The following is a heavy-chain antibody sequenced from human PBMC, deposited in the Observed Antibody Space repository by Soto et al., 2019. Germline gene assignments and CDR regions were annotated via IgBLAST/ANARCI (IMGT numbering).Heavy chain of an antibody. CDR3: AKDQGSRLYFDY. CDR1: GFTFSSYA. Sequence: EVQLLESGGGLVQPGGSLRLSCAASGFTFSSYAMSWVRQAPGKGLEWVSAISGSGGSTYYADSVKGRFTISRDNTKNTLYLQMNSLRAEDTAGYYCAKDQGSRLYFDYWGQGTLVTVSS. V-gene: IGHV3-23*01. CDR2: ISGSGGST. D-gene: IGHD3-10*01. J-gene: IGHJ4*02.